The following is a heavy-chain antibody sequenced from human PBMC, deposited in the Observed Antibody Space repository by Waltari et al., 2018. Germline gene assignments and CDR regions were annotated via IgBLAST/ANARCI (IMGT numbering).Heavy chain of an antibody. J-gene: IGHJ4*02. Sequence: QVQLVQSGAEVKKPGASVKVSCKASGYTFTGSYLHCVRPAPGQGLEWMGWINPNSGGTNYAQKFQGRVTMTRDTSISTAYMELSRLRSDDTAVYYCARIPLYDYGLNHFDYWGQGTLVTVSS. CDR1: GYTFTGSY. CDR2: INPNSGGT. CDR3: ARIPLYDYGLNHFDY. V-gene: IGHV1-2*02. D-gene: IGHD4-17*01.